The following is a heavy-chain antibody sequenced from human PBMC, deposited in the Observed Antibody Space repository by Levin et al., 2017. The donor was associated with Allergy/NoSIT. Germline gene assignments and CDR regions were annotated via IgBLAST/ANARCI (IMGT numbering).Heavy chain of an antibody. D-gene: IGHD2-2*01. CDR2: ISYDGSNK. CDR3: AKTPVVPAALGSY. CDR1: GFTFSSYG. V-gene: IGHV3-30*18. Sequence: GGSLRLSCAASGFTFSSYGMHWVRQAPGKGLEWVAVISYDGSNKYYADSVKGRFTISRDNSKNTLYLQMNSLRAEDTAVYYCAKTPVVPAALGSYWGQGTLVTVSS. J-gene: IGHJ4*02.